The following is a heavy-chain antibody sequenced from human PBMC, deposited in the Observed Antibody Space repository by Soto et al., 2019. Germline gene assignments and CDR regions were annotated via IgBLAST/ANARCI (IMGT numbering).Heavy chain of an antibody. CDR2: INAGNGNT. CDR3: ARGPGGPDGPGDY. CDR1: GYTFTSYA. D-gene: IGHD2-15*01. J-gene: IGHJ4*02. Sequence: QVQLVQSGAEVKKPGASVKVSCKASGYTFTSYAMHWVRQAPGQRLEWMGWINAGNGNTKHSQKLQGRVTITRDTSASTAYMEMSSLSSEDTAVYYCARGPGGPDGPGDYWGQGTLVTVSS. V-gene: IGHV1-3*01.